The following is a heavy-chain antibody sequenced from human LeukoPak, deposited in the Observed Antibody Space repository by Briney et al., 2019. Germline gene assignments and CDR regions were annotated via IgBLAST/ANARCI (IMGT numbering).Heavy chain of an antibody. CDR3: ARDPANSYLFDY. CDR2: ISYDGSDK. V-gene: IGHV3-30-3*01. CDR1: GFTFSHYS. D-gene: IGHD1/OR15-1a*01. Sequence: GGSLRLSCAASGFTFSHYSMHWVRQAPGKGLEWVAVISYDGSDKSYADSVKGRFTVSRDNSKNTLYLQMNSLKPEDTAVYSCARDPANSYLFDYWGQGTLVTVSS. J-gene: IGHJ4*02.